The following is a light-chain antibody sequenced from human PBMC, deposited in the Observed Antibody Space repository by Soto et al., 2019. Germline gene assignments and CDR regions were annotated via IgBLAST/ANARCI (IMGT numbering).Light chain of an antibody. Sequence: QSVLTQPPPVSGAPGQRVTISCTGSSSNIGAGYDVHWYQQLPGTAPKLLIYGNSNRPSGVPDRFSGSKSGTSASLAITELQAEDEADYYCQSYDSSLSGYVFGTGTKVTV. J-gene: IGLJ1*01. CDR3: QSYDSSLSGYV. CDR1: SSNIGAGYD. V-gene: IGLV1-40*01. CDR2: GNS.